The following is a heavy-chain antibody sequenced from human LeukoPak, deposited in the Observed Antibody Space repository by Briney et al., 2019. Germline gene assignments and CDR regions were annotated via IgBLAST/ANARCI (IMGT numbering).Heavy chain of an antibody. CDR3: AKDTYYDILTGYHGD. D-gene: IGHD3-9*01. Sequence: GGSLRLSCAASGFTFDDYAMHWVRQAPGKGLEWVSGISWNSGSIGYADSVKGRFTISRDNAKNSLYLQMNSLRAEDTALYYCAKDTYYDILTGYHGDWRQGTLVTVSS. CDR1: GFTFDDYA. J-gene: IGHJ4*02. V-gene: IGHV3-9*01. CDR2: ISWNSGSI.